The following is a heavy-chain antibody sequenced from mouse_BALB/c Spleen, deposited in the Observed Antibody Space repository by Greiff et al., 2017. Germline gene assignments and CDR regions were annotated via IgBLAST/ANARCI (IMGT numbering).Heavy chain of an antibody. CDR2: ISSGSSTI. J-gene: IGHJ4*01. Sequence: EVQGVESGGGLVQPGGSRKLSCAASGFTFSSFGMHWVRQAPEKGLEWVAYISSGSSTIYYADTVKGRFTISRDNPKNTLFLQMTSLRSEDTAMYYCAREGGLGSSYGAMDYWGQGTSVTVSS. CDR3: AREGGLGSSYGAMDY. CDR1: GFTFSSFG. V-gene: IGHV5-17*02. D-gene: IGHD1-1*01.